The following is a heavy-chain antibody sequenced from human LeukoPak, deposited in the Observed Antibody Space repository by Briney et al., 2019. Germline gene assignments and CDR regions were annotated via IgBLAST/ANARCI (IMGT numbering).Heavy chain of an antibody. CDR1: GFTFSNYA. CDR2: IRGSGVST. D-gene: IGHD3-22*01. J-gene: IGHJ4*02. V-gene: IGHV3-23*01. Sequence: GGSLTLCCAASGFTFSNYAMGWVRQAPGKGLEWVSSIRGSGVSTDYAGSVKGRFTISRDNSKNTLYLQMNSLRAEDTAVYYCAKDGIVVSYFDYWGQGTLVTVSS. CDR3: AKDGIVVSYFDY.